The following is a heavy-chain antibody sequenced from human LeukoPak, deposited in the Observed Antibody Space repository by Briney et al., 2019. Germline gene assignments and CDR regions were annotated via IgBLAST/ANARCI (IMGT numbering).Heavy chain of an antibody. Sequence: GGSLRPSCTASGFTFSSYAMSWVRQAPGKGLEWVSAISGSGGSTYSADSVKGRFTISRDNSKNTLYLQMNSLGAEDSAVYYCAKDGESGSYPDYWGQGTLVTVSS. CDR1: GFTFSSYA. V-gene: IGHV3-23*01. CDR2: ISGSGGST. J-gene: IGHJ4*02. D-gene: IGHD1-26*01. CDR3: AKDGESGSYPDY.